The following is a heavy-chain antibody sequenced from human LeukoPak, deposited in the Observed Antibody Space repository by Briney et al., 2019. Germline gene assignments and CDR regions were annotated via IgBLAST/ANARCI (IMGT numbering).Heavy chain of an antibody. Sequence: PSETLSLTCTVSGGSISSYYWSWIRQHPGKGLEWIGYIYYSGSTYYNPSLKSRVTISVDTSKNQFSLKLSSVTAADTAVYYCARERGSSWSLDYYFDYWGQGTLVTVSS. CDR2: IYYSGST. CDR3: ARERGSSWSLDYYFDY. CDR1: GGSISSYY. D-gene: IGHD6-13*01. J-gene: IGHJ4*02. V-gene: IGHV4-59*06.